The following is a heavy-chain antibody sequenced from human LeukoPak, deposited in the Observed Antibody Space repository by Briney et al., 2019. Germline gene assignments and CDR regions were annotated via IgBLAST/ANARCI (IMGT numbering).Heavy chain of an antibody. CDR1: GYTFTGYY. D-gene: IGHD3-3*01. Sequence: HEASVKVSCKASGYTFTGYYMHWVRQAPGQGLEWMGCINPNSGTTNYVQKFQGRVTMTRDTSISTAYMELSRLRSDDTAVYYCARGGFLEWLLTAFDIWGQGTMVTVSS. J-gene: IGHJ3*02. V-gene: IGHV1-2*02. CDR3: ARGGFLEWLLTAFDI. CDR2: INPNSGTT.